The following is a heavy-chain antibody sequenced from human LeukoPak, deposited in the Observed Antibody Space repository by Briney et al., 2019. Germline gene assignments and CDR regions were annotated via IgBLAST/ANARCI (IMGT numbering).Heavy chain of an antibody. CDR3: ARRVRGVVHLDAFDI. D-gene: IGHD3-10*01. Sequence: RGASLRISCKGSGYSFSTYWINWVRLMPGKGLEWMGRIDPSDSYTKYSPSSQGHVTISVDKSISTAYLQWTSLKASDTAMYYCARRVRGVVHLDAFDIWGQGTMVTVSS. CDR1: GYSFSTYW. CDR2: IDPSDSYT. V-gene: IGHV5-10-1*01. J-gene: IGHJ3*02.